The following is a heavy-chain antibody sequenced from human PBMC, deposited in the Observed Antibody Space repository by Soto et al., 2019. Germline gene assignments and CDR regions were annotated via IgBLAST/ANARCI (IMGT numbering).Heavy chain of an antibody. J-gene: IGHJ4*02. CDR3: ARRFCGGDCYAQYSFDY. CDR1: GYTFTSYG. Sequence: GASVKVSCKASGYTFTSYGISWVRQAPGQGLEWMGWISAYNGNTNYAQKLQGRVTMTTDTSTSTAYMELRSLRSDDTAVYYCARRFCGGDCYAQYSFDYWGQGTLVTVS. D-gene: IGHD2-21*02. CDR2: ISAYNGNT. V-gene: IGHV1-18*04.